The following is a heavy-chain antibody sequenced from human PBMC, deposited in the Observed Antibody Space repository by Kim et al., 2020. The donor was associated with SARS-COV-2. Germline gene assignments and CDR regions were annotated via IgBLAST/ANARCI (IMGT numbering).Heavy chain of an antibody. CDR3: ARGPYYYDSSPYAFDI. J-gene: IGHJ3*02. Sequence: SLKSRVTISVDTSKNHFSLKLSSVTAADTAVYYCARGPYYYDSSPYAFDIWGQGTMVTVSS. D-gene: IGHD3-22*01. V-gene: IGHV4-34*01.